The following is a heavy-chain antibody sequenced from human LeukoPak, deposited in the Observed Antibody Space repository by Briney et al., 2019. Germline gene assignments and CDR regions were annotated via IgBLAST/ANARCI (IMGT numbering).Heavy chain of an antibody. J-gene: IGHJ5*02. CDR3: TRPYIAARRSMYNWFGP. D-gene: IGHD6-6*01. Sequence: QSGGSLRLSCTASGFTFGDYAMSWVRQAPGKGLEWVGFIRSKAYGGTTEYAASVKGIFTISRDDSKSIAYLQMNSLKTEDTAVYYCTRPYIAARRSMYNWFGPWGQGTLVTASS. CDR1: GFTFGDYA. CDR2: IRSKAYGGTT. V-gene: IGHV3-49*04.